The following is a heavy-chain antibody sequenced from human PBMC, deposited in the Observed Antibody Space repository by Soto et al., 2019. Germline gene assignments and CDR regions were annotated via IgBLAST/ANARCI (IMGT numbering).Heavy chain of an antibody. CDR1: GGSISSSSYY. CDR2: IYYSGST. Sequence: LSLTCTVSGGSISSSSYYWGWIRQPPGKGLEWIGSIYYSGSTYYNPSLKSRVTISVDTSKNQFSLRLSSVTAADTAVYYCARVGPPNNWFDPWGQGTLVTVSS. CDR3: ARVGPPNNWFDP. V-gene: IGHV4-39*01. J-gene: IGHJ5*02. D-gene: IGHD2-15*01.